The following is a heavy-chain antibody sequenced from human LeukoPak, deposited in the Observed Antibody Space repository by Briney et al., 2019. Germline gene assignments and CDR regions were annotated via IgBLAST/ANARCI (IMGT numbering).Heavy chain of an antibody. Sequence: GGSLRLSCAASGFTLSNYWMHWVRQAPGKGLVWVSRINSDGSGTSYADSVKGRFTISRDNAKNTLYLQMNSLRAEDTAVYYCAVSSSSGSGYFDYWGQGTLVTVSS. D-gene: IGHD6-13*01. CDR2: INSDGSGT. J-gene: IGHJ4*02. V-gene: IGHV3-74*01. CDR3: AVSSSSGSGYFDY. CDR1: GFTLSNYW.